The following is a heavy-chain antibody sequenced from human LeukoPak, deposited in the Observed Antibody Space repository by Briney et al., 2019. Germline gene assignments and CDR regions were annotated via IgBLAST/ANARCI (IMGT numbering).Heavy chain of an antibody. CDR1: GFTFSSYS. Sequence: SGGPLRLSCAASGFTFSSYSMNWVRQAPGKGLEWVSSISSSSSYIYYADSVKGRFTISRDNAKNPLYLQMNSLRAEDTAVYYCARDPTHYYGSGSYYPFDYWGQGTLVTVSS. V-gene: IGHV3-21*01. J-gene: IGHJ4*02. CDR3: ARDPTHYYGSGSYYPFDY. D-gene: IGHD3-10*01. CDR2: ISSSSSYI.